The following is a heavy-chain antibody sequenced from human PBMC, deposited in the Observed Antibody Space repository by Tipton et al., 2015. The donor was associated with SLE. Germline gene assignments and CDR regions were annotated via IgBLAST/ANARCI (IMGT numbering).Heavy chain of an antibody. CDR2: IYFSGST. CDR3: ARGGSKHYDFWGRQMGPHAFDI. D-gene: IGHD3-3*01. Sequence: TLSLTCTVSGDSISRSGYFWGWIRQSPGKGLEWIGSIYFSGSTYYNPSLKSRITISVDTSKNHFSLKLSSVTAADTAVYYCARGGSKHYDFWGRQMGPHAFDIWGQETKVTVSS. J-gene: IGHJ3*02. CDR1: GDSISRSGYF. V-gene: IGHV4-39*07.